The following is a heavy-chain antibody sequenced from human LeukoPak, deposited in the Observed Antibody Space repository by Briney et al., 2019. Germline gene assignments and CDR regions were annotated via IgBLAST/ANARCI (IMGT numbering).Heavy chain of an antibody. CDR3: ARKPTNVAFDI. Sequence: ASVKVSCKASGYTFTNYGITWVRQAPGQGLEWMGWISAYNGNTNYAQKVQGRVTMTTDTSTSTAYMELRSLRSDDTAMYYCARKPTNVAFDIWGQGTMVTVSS. CDR2: ISAYNGNT. CDR1: GYTFTNYG. J-gene: IGHJ3*02. D-gene: IGHD2-8*01. V-gene: IGHV1-18*01.